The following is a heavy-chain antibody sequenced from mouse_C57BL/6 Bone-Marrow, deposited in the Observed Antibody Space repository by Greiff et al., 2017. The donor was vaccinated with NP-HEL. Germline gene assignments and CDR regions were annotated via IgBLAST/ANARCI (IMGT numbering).Heavy chain of an antibody. CDR2: ISDGGSYT. CDR1: GFTFSSYA. CDR3: ARDPRVTTCYWYFDV. Sequence: EVKLMESGGGLVKPGGSLKLSCAASGFTFSSYAMSWVRQTPEKRLEWVATISDGGSYTYYPDNVMGRFTISRDNAKNNLYLQMSHLKSEDTAMYYCARDPRVTTCYWYFDVWGTGTTVTVSS. D-gene: IGHD2-2*01. J-gene: IGHJ1*03. V-gene: IGHV5-4*01.